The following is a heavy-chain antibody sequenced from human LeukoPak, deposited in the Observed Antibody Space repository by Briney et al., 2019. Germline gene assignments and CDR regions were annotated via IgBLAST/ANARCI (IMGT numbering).Heavy chain of an antibody. Sequence: PSETLSLTCAVYGGSFSVYYWSWIRQPPGKGLEWIGEINHSGSTNYNPSLKSRVTISVDTSKNQFSLKLSSVTAADTAVYYCARGLGVAARPSYYGMDVWGQGTTVTVSS. CDR2: INHSGST. V-gene: IGHV4-34*01. CDR1: GGSFSVYY. D-gene: IGHD6-6*01. J-gene: IGHJ6*02. CDR3: ARGLGVAARPSYYGMDV.